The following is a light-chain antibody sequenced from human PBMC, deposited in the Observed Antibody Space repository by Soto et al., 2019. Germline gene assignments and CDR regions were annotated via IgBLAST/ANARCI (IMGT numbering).Light chain of an antibody. CDR2: GAS. V-gene: IGKV3-20*01. Sequence: EIVLTQSPGTLSLSPGERATLSCRASQSVSSSYLAWYQQKPGQAPRLLIYGASSRATGIPDRFSGSGSGTDFTLTISRLEPVDFAVYYCQQYGGSRWTFGQGTKVEI. CDR3: QQYGGSRWT. J-gene: IGKJ1*01. CDR1: QSVSSSY.